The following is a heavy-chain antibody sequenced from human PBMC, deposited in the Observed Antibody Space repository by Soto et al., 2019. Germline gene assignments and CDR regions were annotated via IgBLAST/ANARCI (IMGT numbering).Heavy chain of an antibody. CDR3: EHVRRDPESGSSLN. D-gene: IGHD1-26*01. V-gene: IGHV3-23*01. Sequence: EVQMLECGGGLVQPGGSLRLSCAASGFTFSSYAMTWVSQAPGKGLEWVSSISAAGGLTYFADSVKGRFTISRDKSKNALYLQLNSLRTEDTAVHYCEHVRRDPESGSSLNWGQGTLVTVSS. CDR2: ISAAGGLT. CDR1: GFTFSSYA. J-gene: IGHJ4*02.